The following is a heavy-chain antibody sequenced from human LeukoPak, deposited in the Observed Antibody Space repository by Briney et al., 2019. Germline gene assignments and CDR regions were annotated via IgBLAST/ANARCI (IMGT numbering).Heavy chain of an antibody. Sequence: GASVTVSFMCSVYTFTCCYLHWVRQPPGQGREGMAWSNPNSGGTSYAQKFRGRVTMARDTSISTAYMELSRLRSDDTAVYYCARGRSVTVPETTKLFDQWGQGTLVTVSS. CDR2: SNPNSGGT. CDR3: ARGRSVTVPETTKLFDQ. V-gene: IGHV1-2*02. D-gene: IGHD1-7*01. J-gene: IGHJ4*02. CDR1: VYTFTCCY.